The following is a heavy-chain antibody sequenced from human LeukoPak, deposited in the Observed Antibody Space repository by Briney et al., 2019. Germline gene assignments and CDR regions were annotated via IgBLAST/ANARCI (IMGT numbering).Heavy chain of an antibody. CDR1: GFTFGSYS. Sequence: GGSLRLSCAASGFTFGSYSMNWVRQAPGKGLEWVSSISSSSSYIYYADSVKGRFTISRDNAKNSLYLQMNSLRAEDTAVYYCARDCSSTSCYLHYWGQGTLVTVSS. J-gene: IGHJ4*02. D-gene: IGHD2-2*01. V-gene: IGHV3-21*01. CDR3: ARDCSSTSCYLHY. CDR2: ISSSSSYI.